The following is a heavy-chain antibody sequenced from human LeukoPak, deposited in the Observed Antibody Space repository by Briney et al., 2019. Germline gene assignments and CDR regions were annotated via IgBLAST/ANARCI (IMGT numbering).Heavy chain of an antibody. CDR1: GYTFTGYY. Sequence: GASVKVSCKASGYTFTGYYMHWVRQAPGQGLEWMGRINPNSGGTNYAQKFQGRVTMTRDTSISTAYMELSRLRSDDTAVYYCAKGYYDYVWGSYYFDYWGQGTLVTVSS. CDR2: INPNSGGT. CDR3: AKGYYDYVWGSYYFDY. D-gene: IGHD3-16*01. V-gene: IGHV1-2*06. J-gene: IGHJ4*02.